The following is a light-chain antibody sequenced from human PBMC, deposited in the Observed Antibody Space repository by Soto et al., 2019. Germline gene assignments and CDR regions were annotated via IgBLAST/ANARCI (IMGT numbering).Light chain of an antibody. CDR2: KTS. CDR3: QQYSTFWT. J-gene: IGKJ1*01. V-gene: IGKV1-5*03. CDR1: QSFGSW. Sequence: DIHMTQSPSTLSASVGDRVTITCRASQSFGSWLAWYQQKPGKAPDLLIYKTSTLESGVPSRFSGSGSGTEFTLTISSLQPDDFATYYCQQYSTFWTFGQGTKVEIK.